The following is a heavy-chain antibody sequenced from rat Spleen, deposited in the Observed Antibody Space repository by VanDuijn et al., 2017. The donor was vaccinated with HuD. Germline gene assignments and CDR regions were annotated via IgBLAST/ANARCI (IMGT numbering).Heavy chain of an antibody. CDR3: ARSEGTHYYLPFAD. Sequence: VQLKESGPGLVQPSQTLSLTCSVSGFSLTTYNVHWVRQPTGKGLEWMGYINSAGTTNYNPSLKSRISLTRDTSKNQFFLQVNSVTTEDTATYYCARSEGTHYYLPFADWGQGTLVTVSS. D-gene: IGHD1-12*02. CDR2: INSAGTT. V-gene: IGHV3-3*01. CDR1: GFSLTTYN. J-gene: IGHJ3*01.